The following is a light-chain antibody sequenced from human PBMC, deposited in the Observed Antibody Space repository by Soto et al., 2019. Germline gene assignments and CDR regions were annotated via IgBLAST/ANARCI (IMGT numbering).Light chain of an antibody. J-gene: IGLJ2*01. CDR3: SSYESSSIVV. CDR1: SSDVGGYNY. V-gene: IGLV2-14*01. Sequence: QSALTQPASVSGSPGQSITISCTGTSSDVGGYNYVSWYQQHPGKAPKLMIYDGSNRPSGVSNRFSGSKSGNTASLTISGLEAEDDADYYCSSYESSSIVVFGGGTKLTVL. CDR2: DGS.